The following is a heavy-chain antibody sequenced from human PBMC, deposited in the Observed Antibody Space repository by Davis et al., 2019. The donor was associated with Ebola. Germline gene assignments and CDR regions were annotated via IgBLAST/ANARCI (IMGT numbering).Heavy chain of an antibody. CDR1: GFTFSSYA. Sequence: GGSLRLSCSASGFTFSSYAMHWVRQAPGKGLEYVSAISSNGGNTYYADSVKGRFTISRDNAKNSLYLQMNSLRDEDTAVYYCARDLLEPLYYYYGMDVWGQGTTVTVSS. J-gene: IGHJ6*02. CDR2: ISSNGGNT. D-gene: IGHD1-1*01. V-gene: IGHV3-64*04. CDR3: ARDLLEPLYYYYGMDV.